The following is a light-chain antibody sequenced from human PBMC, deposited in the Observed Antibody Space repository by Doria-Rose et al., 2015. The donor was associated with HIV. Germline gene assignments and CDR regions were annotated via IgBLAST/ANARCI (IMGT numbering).Light chain of an antibody. CDR2: DGS. CDR1: QSFSSTY. Sequence: EIVMTQSPGTLSLSPGERATLSCRASQSFSSTYLAWYQQNPGQAHSLLIYDGSTRATGIPDRFSASGSGTDFTLTINRLEPEDFALYYCHQYGTPWTFGQGTKVEI. CDR3: HQYGTPWT. J-gene: IGKJ1*01. V-gene: IGKV3-20*01.